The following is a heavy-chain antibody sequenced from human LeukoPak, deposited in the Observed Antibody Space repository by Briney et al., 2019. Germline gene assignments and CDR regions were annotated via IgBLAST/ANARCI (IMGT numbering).Heavy chain of an antibody. Sequence: GESLKISCKGSGYSFTNYWIGWVRQMPGKGLEWMGIIYPGDSDTRYSPSFQGQVTISADKSISTAYLQWSSLKASDTAMYYCARCLIAAAGSCEGYWFDPWGQGTLVTVSS. V-gene: IGHV5-51*01. CDR3: ARCLIAAAGSCEGYWFDP. D-gene: IGHD6-13*01. J-gene: IGHJ5*02. CDR1: GYSFTNYW. CDR2: IYPGDSDT.